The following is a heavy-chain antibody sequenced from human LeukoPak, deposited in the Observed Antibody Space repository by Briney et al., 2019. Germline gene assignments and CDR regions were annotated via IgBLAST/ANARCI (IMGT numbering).Heavy chain of an antibody. J-gene: IGHJ4*02. V-gene: IGHV3-7*01. CDR3: ARDPYGSGGYYDY. CDR2: IKEDESAK. Sequence: GGSLRLSCGASGFTFSSNWMSWVRQAPGKGLEWVANIKEDESAKYYVDSVKGRFTISRDNAKNSMYLQMNNLRAEDTAVYYCARDPYGSGGYYDYWGQGTLVTVSS. CDR1: GFTFSSNW. D-gene: IGHD3-10*01.